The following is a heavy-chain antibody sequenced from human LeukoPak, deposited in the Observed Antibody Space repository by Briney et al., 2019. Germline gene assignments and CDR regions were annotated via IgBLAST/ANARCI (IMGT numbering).Heavy chain of an antibody. Sequence: PSETLSLTCTVSGGSISSGDYYWSWIRQPPGKGLEWIGYIYYSGSTYYNPSLKSRVTISVDTSKNQFSLKLSSVTAADTAVYYCARSVVRGTHWFDPWGQGTLVTVSS. CDR1: GGSISSGDYY. CDR3: ARSVVRGTHWFDP. V-gene: IGHV4-30-4*08. D-gene: IGHD3-10*01. CDR2: IYYSGST. J-gene: IGHJ5*02.